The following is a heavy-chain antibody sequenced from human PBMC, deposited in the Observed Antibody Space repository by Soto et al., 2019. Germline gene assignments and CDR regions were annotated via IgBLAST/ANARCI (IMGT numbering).Heavy chain of an antibody. D-gene: IGHD7-27*01. Sequence: QVQLQQWGAGRLKPSETLSLTCAVYGGSFSGYYWNWIRQPPGKGLEWIGEINHSGSTNYNPSLKSRVTLSVDTSKNQFSLKLSSVTAADPAVYYCARGWGRIFDYWGQGTLVTVSS. V-gene: IGHV4-34*01. J-gene: IGHJ4*02. CDR2: INHSGST. CDR3: ARGWGRIFDY. CDR1: GGSFSGYY.